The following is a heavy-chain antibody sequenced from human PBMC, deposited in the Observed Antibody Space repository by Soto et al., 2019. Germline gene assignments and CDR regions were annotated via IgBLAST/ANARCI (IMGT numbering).Heavy chain of an antibody. Sequence: GGSLRLSCAASGFTCSRYWMHWVHQAPGGGLMWVSRINSDGSMTSYADSVKGRFTISRDNAKNTVYLHMNSLRAEDTARYYCVRGKDQYNTLTYSYYDQWGQGTLVTVSS. D-gene: IGHD4-4*01. J-gene: IGHJ5*02. CDR1: GFTCSRYW. V-gene: IGHV3-74*01. CDR2: INSDGSMT. CDR3: VRGKDQYNTLTYSYYDQ.